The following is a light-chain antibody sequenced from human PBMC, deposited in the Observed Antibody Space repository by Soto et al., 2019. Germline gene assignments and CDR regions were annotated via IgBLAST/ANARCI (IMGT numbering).Light chain of an antibody. CDR3: SSYSTSNTPVV. CDR1: SSDVGAYNY. Sequence: QSALTQPASVSGSPGQSITISCTGTSSDVGAYNYVSWYQQHPGKPPKLIIYGVTNRPSGVSHRFSGSKSGNTASLTISGLQAEDEADYFCSSYSTSNTPVVFGGGTKVTVL. V-gene: IGLV2-14*01. CDR2: GVT. J-gene: IGLJ2*01.